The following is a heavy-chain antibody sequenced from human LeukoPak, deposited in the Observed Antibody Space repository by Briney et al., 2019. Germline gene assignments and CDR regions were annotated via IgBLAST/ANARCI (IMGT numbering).Heavy chain of an antibody. CDR2: INHSGST. V-gene: IGHV4-34*01. CDR1: GGSFSDYY. Sequence: SETLSLTCAVYGGSFSDYYWSWIRQPPGKGLEWIGEINHSGSTNYNPSLKSRVTISVDTSKNQFSLKLSSVTAADTAVYYCARFIAARRFDYWGQGTLVTVSS. D-gene: IGHD6-6*01. J-gene: IGHJ4*02. CDR3: ARFIAARRFDY.